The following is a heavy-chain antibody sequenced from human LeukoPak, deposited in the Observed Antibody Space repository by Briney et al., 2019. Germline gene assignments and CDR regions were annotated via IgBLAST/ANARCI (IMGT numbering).Heavy chain of an antibody. CDR3: AGSLGYCTSNVCYLKY. V-gene: IGHV3-23*01. CDR1: GFTFSSYA. J-gene: IGHJ4*02. D-gene: IGHD2-8*01. CDR2: ISGSGGST. Sequence: PGGSLRLSCAASGFTFSSYAMSWVRQAPGKGLEWVSAISGSGGSTYYADSVKGRFTISRDNSKNTLYLQMNSLRADDTAVYYCAGSLGYCTSNVCYLKYWGQGTLVTVSS.